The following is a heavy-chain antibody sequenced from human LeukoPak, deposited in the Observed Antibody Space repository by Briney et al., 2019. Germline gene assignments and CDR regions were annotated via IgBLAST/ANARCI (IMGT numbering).Heavy chain of an antibody. J-gene: IGHJ4*02. V-gene: IGHV3-7*01. D-gene: IGHD1-26*01. CDR1: GFTISSYW. Sequence: LSGGSLRLSCAASGFTISSYWMNWVRQAPGKGLEWVANIKQDGSEKKYVDSVKGRFTISRDNSKNTLYLQMSSLRVEDTAVYHCASLGSGSYGGRNDYWGQGTLVTVSS. CDR3: ASLGSGSYGGRNDY. CDR2: IKQDGSEK.